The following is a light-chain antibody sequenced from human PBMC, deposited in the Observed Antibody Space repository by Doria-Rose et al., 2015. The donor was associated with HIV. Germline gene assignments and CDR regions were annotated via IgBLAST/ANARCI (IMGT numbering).Light chain of an antibody. V-gene: IGKV3-20*01. Sequence: TQSPGTLSLSPGERATLSCRASQSFSSTYLAWYQQKPGQAPSLLIYDGSTRATGIPDRFSASVSGTDFTLTINRLEPEDFALYYCHQYGAAWTFGQGAKVEIK. CDR2: DGS. CDR3: HQYGAAWT. CDR1: QSFSSTY. J-gene: IGKJ1*01.